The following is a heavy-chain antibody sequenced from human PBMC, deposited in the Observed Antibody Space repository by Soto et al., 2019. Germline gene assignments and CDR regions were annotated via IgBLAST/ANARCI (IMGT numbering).Heavy chain of an antibody. CDR3: ARGVVSTGYFDY. Sequence: EVQLAESGGGLVQPGGSLRLSCAASGFTFSDHYMDWVRQAPGKGLEWVGRSRGKVHSHTTEYAASVKGRFTISRGDSENSLFLQMNSQKTEDTGVYFCARGVVSTGYFDYWGQGTRVTVSS. D-gene: IGHD5-12*01. J-gene: IGHJ4*02. V-gene: IGHV3-72*01. CDR2: SRGKVHSHTT. CDR1: GFTFSDHY.